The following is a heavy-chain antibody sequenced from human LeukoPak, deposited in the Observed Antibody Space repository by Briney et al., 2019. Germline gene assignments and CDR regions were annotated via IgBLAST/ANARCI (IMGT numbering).Heavy chain of an antibody. D-gene: IGHD3-3*01. Sequence: GGSLRHSCAASGFTVSSNYMSWVRQAPGKGLEWVSVIYSGGSTYYADSVKGRFTISRDNSKNTLYLQMNSLRAEDTAVYYCARDSRFHWTYYYYGMDVWGQGTTVTVSS. V-gene: IGHV3-53*01. CDR1: GFTVSSNY. J-gene: IGHJ6*02. CDR3: ARDSRFHWTYYYYGMDV. CDR2: IYSGGST.